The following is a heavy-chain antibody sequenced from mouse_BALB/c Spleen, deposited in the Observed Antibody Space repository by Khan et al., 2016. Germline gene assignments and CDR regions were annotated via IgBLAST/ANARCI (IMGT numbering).Heavy chain of an antibody. D-gene: IGHD2-2*01. CDR3: ARSTMVLFAY. J-gene: IGHJ3*01. V-gene: IGHV1-7*01. CDR1: GYTFTSYW. Sequence: QVQLQQSGAELAKPGASVKMSCKASGYTFTSYWMHWVKQRPGQGLEWIGYINPSTGYTEYNQKFKDKATLTADKSSSTAYMQLSSRTSEDSAVYYCARSTMVLFAYWGQGTLVTVSA. CDR2: INPSTGYT.